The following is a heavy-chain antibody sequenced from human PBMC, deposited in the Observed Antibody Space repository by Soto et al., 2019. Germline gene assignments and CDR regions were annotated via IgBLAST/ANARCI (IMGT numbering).Heavy chain of an antibody. CDR3: ASSPRAMGIDY. CDR1: VGSFISYN. J-gene: IGHJ4*02. Sequence: PSETLSLTCTVSVGSFISYNGTWIRQPPGKGLEWIGEINHSGSTNYNPSLKSRVTISVDTSRNQFSLKLSSVTAADTAVYYCASSPRAMGIDYWGQGTLVTVSS. CDR2: INHSGST. V-gene: IGHV4-34*01. D-gene: IGHD1-26*01.